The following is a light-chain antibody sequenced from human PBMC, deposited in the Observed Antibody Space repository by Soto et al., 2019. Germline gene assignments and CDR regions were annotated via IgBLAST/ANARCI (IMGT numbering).Light chain of an antibody. V-gene: IGKV3-11*01. CDR2: DVS. CDR1: QSISTY. J-gene: IGKJ4*01. Sequence: EIVLTQSPATLSLSPGEIATLSCRASQSISTYLAWYQQKPGQAPRLLIYDVSKRAAGVPARFSGSGSGTVFTLTISCLEPEDFAVYYCQQRSNWPPGLTFGGGTKVEI. CDR3: QQRSNWPPGLT.